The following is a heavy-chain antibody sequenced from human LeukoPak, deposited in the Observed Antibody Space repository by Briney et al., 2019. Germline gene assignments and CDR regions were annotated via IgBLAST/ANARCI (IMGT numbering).Heavy chain of an antibody. Sequence: GGSLRLSCAASGFTFSSYSMNWVRQAPGKGLEWVSFICSSSSCIYYADSVKGRYTISRDNAKNSLYLQMNSLRAEDTAVYCCARGGGIALAGQVDNWGQGTLVTVSS. J-gene: IGHJ4*02. CDR2: ICSSSSCI. CDR3: ARGGGIALAGQVDN. CDR1: GFTFSSYS. V-gene: IGHV3-21*01. D-gene: IGHD6-19*01.